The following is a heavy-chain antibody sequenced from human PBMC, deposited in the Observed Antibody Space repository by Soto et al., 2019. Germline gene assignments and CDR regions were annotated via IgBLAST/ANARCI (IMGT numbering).Heavy chain of an antibody. D-gene: IGHD3-16*01. J-gene: IGHJ3*02. Sequence: QVQLEQSGAEVKRPGSSVKVSCKTSGGNFNTYPITWVRQAPGHRLEWMGKIIPIFGTPDYAQKFQGRVTINADETTTTVYNEVRSLKSYDTAVLYCGSDSWLWGRTGWKRETLFDIWGQGTMVTVSS. CDR2: IIPIFGTP. CDR1: GGNFNTYP. CDR3: GSDSWLWGRTGWKRETLFDI. V-gene: IGHV1-69*18.